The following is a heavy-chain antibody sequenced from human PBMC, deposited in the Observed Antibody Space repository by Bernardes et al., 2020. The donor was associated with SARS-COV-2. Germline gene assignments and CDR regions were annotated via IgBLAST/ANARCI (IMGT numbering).Heavy chain of an antibody. D-gene: IGHD3-10*01. J-gene: IGHJ4*02. CDR1: GYTFTGYY. CDR3: ASRGGPGMGLALFDY. V-gene: IGHV1-2*02. Sequence: ASVKVSCKASGYTFTGYYMHWVRQAPGQGLEWMGWINPNSGGTNYAQKFQGRVTMTRDTSISTAYMELSRLRSDDTAVYYCASRGGPGMGLALFDYWGQGTLVTVSS. CDR2: INPNSGGT.